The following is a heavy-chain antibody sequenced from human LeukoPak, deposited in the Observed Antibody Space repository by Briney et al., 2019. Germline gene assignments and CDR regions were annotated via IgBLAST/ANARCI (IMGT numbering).Heavy chain of an antibody. CDR3: AKYYYDSSGYYYFDY. J-gene: IGHJ4*02. CDR1: GFTFSSYG. CDR2: IWYDGSKK. Sequence: PGRSLRLSCAASGFTFSSYGMHWGRQAPGKGLEWVAVIWYDGSKKYFADSVKGRFTISRDNSKNTLYLQMSSLRAEDTAVYYCAKYYYDSSGYYYFDYWGQGTLVTVSS. D-gene: IGHD3-22*01. V-gene: IGHV3-33*06.